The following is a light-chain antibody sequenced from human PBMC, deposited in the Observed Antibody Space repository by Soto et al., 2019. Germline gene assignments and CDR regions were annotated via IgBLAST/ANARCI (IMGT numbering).Light chain of an antibody. J-gene: IGKJ1*01. CDR2: GAS. V-gene: IGKV3-20*01. CDR3: QHYGTSPTWT. Sequence: EIVLTQSPGTLSLSPGERATLSCRASQSVSSSYLAWYQQKPGQAPRLLIYGASSRATGIPDRFSGSGSGTDFTLTIRRLEPEDFAVYYCQHYGTSPTWTFGQGTKVEI. CDR1: QSVSSSY.